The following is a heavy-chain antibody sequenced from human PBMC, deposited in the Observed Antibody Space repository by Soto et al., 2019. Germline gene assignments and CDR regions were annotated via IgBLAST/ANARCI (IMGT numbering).Heavy chain of an antibody. D-gene: IGHD6-19*01. Sequence: VQLLESGGDMVPPGGHLRLSCTASGFAFSSYAMRWVRQSPGKGLEWVSGISGSGGSTYYDDSAKGRFTISRYKTKNNMFLQMNSLQAEGTDIYYCAKDADAGLAVAVTFFEYWGKGYLVTVSS. CDR3: AKDADAGLAVAVTFFEY. CDR2: ISGSGGST. V-gene: IGHV3-23*01. J-gene: IGHJ4*02. CDR1: GFAFSSYA.